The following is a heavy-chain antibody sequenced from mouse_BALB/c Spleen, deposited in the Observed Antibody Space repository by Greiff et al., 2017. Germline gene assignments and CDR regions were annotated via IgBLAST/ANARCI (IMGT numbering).Heavy chain of an antibody. CDR2: ISSGGSYT. J-gene: IGHJ2*01. V-gene: IGHV5-9-3*01. CDR1: GFTFSSYA. CDR3: ATRVYDGYYGY. Sequence: DVQLVESGGGLVKPGGSLKLSCAASGFTFSSYAMSWVRQTPEKRLEWVATISSGGSYTYYPDSVKGRFTISRDNAKNTLYLQMSSLRSEDTAMYYCATRVYDGYYGYWGQGTTLTVSS. D-gene: IGHD2-3*01.